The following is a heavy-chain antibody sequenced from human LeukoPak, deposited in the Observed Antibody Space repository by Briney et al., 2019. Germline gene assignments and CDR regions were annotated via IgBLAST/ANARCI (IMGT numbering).Heavy chain of an antibody. Sequence: SSETLSLTCTVSGGSISSYYWSWIRQPPGNGLEWIGYIYYSGSTNYNPSLKSRVTISVDTSKNQFSLKLSSVTAADTAVYYCARIAVAQGNDYWGQGTLVTVSS. CDR1: GGSISSYY. CDR2: IYYSGST. V-gene: IGHV4-59*01. CDR3: ARIAVAQGNDY. J-gene: IGHJ4*02. D-gene: IGHD6-19*01.